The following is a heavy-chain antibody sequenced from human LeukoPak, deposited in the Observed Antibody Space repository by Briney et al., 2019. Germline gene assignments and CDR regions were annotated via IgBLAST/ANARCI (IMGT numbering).Heavy chain of an antibody. D-gene: IGHD3-10*01. V-gene: IGHV3-30*18. CDR2: ISYDGSNK. Sequence: PGRSLRLSCAASGFTFSSYGMHWVRQAPRKGLESVAVISYDGSNKYYADSVKGRFTISRDNSKNTLYLQMNSLRAEDTAVYYCAKDLVLWFGELFGGFDYWGQGTLVTVSS. J-gene: IGHJ4*02. CDR3: AKDLVLWFGELFGGFDY. CDR1: GFTFSSYG.